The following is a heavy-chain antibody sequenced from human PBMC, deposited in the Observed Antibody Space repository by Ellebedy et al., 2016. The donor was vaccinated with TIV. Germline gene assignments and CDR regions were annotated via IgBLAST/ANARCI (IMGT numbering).Heavy chain of an antibody. J-gene: IGHJ4*02. CDR3: VRDARNGAVPGPFDY. V-gene: IGHV4-39*07. Sequence: MPSETLSLTCTVSGGSISSSNYNWGWIRQPPGKGLEWIGSMSYSGSTYYKPSLKSRVTISLDTSKNQFSLKLSSVTAADAALYWCVRDARNGAVPGPFDYWGQGTLVTVSS. CDR1: GGSISSSNYN. CDR2: MSYSGST. D-gene: IGHD6-19*01.